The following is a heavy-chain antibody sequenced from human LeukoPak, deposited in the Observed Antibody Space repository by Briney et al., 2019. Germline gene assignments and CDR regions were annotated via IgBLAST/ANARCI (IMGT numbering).Heavy chain of an antibody. CDR1: GGSISSYY. J-gene: IGHJ4*02. D-gene: IGHD3-3*01. Sequence: SETLSLTCTVSGGSISSYYWSWIRQPPAKGLEWIGYIYTSGSTNYNPALKSRVTISVDTSKNQSSLKLSSVTAADTAVYYCATGEGHDFWSGPYSIDYWGQGTLVTVSS. V-gene: IGHV4-4*09. CDR2: IYTSGST. CDR3: ATGEGHDFWSGPYSIDY.